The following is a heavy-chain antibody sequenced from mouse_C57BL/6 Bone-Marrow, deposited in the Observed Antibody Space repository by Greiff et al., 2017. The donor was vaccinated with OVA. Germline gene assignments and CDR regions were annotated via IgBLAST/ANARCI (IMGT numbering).Heavy chain of an antibody. Sequence: EVQLVESGPVLVKPGASVKMSCKASGYTFTDYYMNWVKQSHGKSLEWIGVINPYNGGTSYNQKFKGKATLTVDKSSSTAYMQLSNLTSEDSAVYYCATTVASYYFDYWGQGTTLTVSS. J-gene: IGHJ2*01. CDR3: ATTVASYYFDY. D-gene: IGHD1-1*01. CDR2: INPYNGGT. CDR1: GYTFTDYY. V-gene: IGHV1-19*01.